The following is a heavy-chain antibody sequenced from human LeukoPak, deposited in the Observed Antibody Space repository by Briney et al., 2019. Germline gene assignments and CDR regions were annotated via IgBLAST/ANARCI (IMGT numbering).Heavy chain of an antibody. CDR3: ARGPYYDFWSGYYTPFDY. V-gene: IGHV4-39*07. CDR1: GGSISSSSYY. Sequence: SETLSLTCTVSGGSISSSSYYWGWIRQPPGKGLEWIGSIYYSGSTNYNPSLKSRVTISVDTSKNQFSLKLSSVTAADTAVYYCARGPYYDFWSGYYTPFDYWGQGTLVTVSS. J-gene: IGHJ4*02. D-gene: IGHD3-3*01. CDR2: IYYSGST.